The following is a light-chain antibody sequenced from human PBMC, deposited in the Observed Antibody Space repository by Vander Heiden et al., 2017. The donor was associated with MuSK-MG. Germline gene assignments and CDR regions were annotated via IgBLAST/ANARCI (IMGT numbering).Light chain of an antibody. CDR1: QSISSY. CDR2: AAS. CDR3: QQSDSTPLT. V-gene: IGKV1-39*01. J-gene: IGKJ5*01. Sequence: DIQMTQSPSSLSASVGDRVTITCRASQSISSYLNWYQQKPGKAPKLLIYAASSLQSGVPSRFSGSGSGTDFTLTISSLQPEDFATYYCQQSDSTPLTFGQGTRLDIK.